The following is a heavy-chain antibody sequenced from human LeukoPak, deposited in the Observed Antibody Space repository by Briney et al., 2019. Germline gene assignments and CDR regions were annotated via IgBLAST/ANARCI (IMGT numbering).Heavy chain of an antibody. J-gene: IGHJ4*02. Sequence: PSGTLSLTCAISGGSISSSNWWTWVRQPPGKGLEWVGEIYLRGNTNYNPSLESRVSISVDESKTQLSLRLESVTAADTAVYYCARGTITTVTDSWGPGTLVTVSS. CDR3: ARGTITTVTDS. CDR2: IYLRGNT. V-gene: IGHV4-4*02. CDR1: GGSISSSNW. D-gene: IGHD4-17*01.